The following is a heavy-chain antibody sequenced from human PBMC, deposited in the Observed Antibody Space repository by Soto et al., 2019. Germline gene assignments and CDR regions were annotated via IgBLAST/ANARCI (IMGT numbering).Heavy chain of an antibody. CDR3: ARQIYDSDTGPNFQYYFES. Sequence: GESLKISCKGSGYSFAGYWIAWVRQKPGKGLEWMGRIDPSDSQTYYSPSFRGHVTISVTKSITTVFLQWSSLRASDTAMYYCARQIYDSDTGPNFQYYFESWGQGTPVTVSS. V-gene: IGHV5-10-1*01. CDR2: IDPSDSQT. J-gene: IGHJ4*02. CDR1: GYSFAGYW. D-gene: IGHD3-22*01.